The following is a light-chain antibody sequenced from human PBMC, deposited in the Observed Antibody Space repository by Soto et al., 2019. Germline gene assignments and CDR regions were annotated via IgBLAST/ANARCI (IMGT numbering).Light chain of an antibody. V-gene: IGKV3-20*01. Sequence: TQAPATLALSPGGRTTLFCRASQSISDTLAWYQQKPGQAPRLLIHGASSRATGIPDRFSGSGSGTDFTLTISRLEPEDFAVYYSPQYASPPRPFGQRTKV. CDR1: QSISDT. CDR2: GAS. CDR3: PQYASPPRP. J-gene: IGKJ1*01.